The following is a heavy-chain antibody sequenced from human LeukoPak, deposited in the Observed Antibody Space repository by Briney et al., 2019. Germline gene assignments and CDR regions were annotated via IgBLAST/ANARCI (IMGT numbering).Heavy chain of an antibody. V-gene: IGHV4-38-2*02. Sequence: SETLSLTCTVSDYSISSGYYWGWIRQPPGKGLEWIGSIYHSGSTYYNPSLKSRVTISVDTSKNQFSLRLSSVTAADTAVYYCARDRTKHTVTTHFDLWGQGSLVVVSS. J-gene: IGHJ4*02. CDR2: IYHSGST. CDR3: ARDRTKHTVTTHFDL. D-gene: IGHD4-17*01. CDR1: DYSISSGYY.